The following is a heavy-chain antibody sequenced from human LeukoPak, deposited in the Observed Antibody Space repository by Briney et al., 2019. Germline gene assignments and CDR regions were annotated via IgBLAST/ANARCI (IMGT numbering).Heavy chain of an antibody. CDR3: ARQSFPGYSTSWYDY. V-gene: IGHV4-34*01. CDR2: INHSGST. Sequence: SETLSLTCAVYGGSFSGYYWSWIRQPPGKGLEWIGEINHSGSTNYNPSLKSRVTISVDTSKNQFSLKLSSVTAADTAVYYCARQSFPGYSTSWYDYWGQGTLVTVSS. D-gene: IGHD6-13*01. CDR1: GGSFSGYY. J-gene: IGHJ4*02.